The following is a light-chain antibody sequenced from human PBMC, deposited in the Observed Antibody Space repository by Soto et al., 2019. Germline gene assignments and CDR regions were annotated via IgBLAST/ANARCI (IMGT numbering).Light chain of an antibody. Sequence: DVVMTQSPLSLSVTLGQPASISCRSSQSLVFSDGNTYLHWFQQRPGQSPRRLIYKVSNRDSGVPDRFTGSGSGTDFTLKISRVEAEDVGIYYCSQDSQWPWTFGQGTKVEVK. J-gene: IGKJ1*01. CDR2: KVS. CDR3: SQDSQWPWT. V-gene: IGKV2-30*01. CDR1: QSLVFSDGNTY.